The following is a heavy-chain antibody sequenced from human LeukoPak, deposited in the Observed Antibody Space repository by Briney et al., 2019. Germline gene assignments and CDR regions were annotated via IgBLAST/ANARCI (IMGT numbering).Heavy chain of an antibody. CDR3: AKDGASYYYYGMDV. CDR1: GFTFSSYA. V-gene: IGHV3-30-3*01. CDR2: ISYDGSNK. J-gene: IGHJ6*02. Sequence: PGRSLRLSCAASGFTFSSYAMHWVRQAPGKGLEWVAVISYDGSNKYYADSVKGRFTISRDNSKNTLYLQMNSLRAEDTAVYYCAKDGASYYYYGMDVWGHGTTVTVSS.